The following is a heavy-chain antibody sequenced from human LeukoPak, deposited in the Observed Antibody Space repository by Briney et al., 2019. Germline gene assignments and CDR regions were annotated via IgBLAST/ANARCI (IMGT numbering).Heavy chain of an antibody. D-gene: IGHD3-22*01. J-gene: IGHJ4*02. CDR3: ARDLYYYDSSGFFDY. Sequence: ASVKVSCKASGGTFSSYAISWVRQAPGQGLEWMGWINPNSGGTNYAQKFQGRVTMTRDTSISTAYMELSRLRSDDTAVYYCARDLYYYDSSGFFDYWGQGTLVTVSS. V-gene: IGHV1-2*02. CDR1: GGTFSSYA. CDR2: INPNSGGT.